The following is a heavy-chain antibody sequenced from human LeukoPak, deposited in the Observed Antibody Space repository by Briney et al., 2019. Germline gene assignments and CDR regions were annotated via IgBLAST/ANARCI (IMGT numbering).Heavy chain of an antibody. J-gene: IGHJ3*02. CDR1: GFTFSSYE. D-gene: IGHD6-13*01. CDR2: ISISGSTI. Sequence: GGSLRLSCAASGFTFSSYEMNWVRQAPGKGLEWVSYISISGSTIYYADSVKGRFTISRDNAKNSLYLQMNSLRAEDTAVYYCARDTAAARDNAFDIWGQGTMVTVSS. CDR3: ARDTAAARDNAFDI. V-gene: IGHV3-48*03.